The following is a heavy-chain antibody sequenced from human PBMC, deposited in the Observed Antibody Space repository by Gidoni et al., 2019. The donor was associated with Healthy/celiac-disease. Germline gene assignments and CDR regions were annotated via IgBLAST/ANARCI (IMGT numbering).Heavy chain of an antibody. CDR3: ARDPGITMIATNAFDI. CDR1: GFTLSSNY. CDR2: IYSGGST. D-gene: IGHD3-22*01. J-gene: IGHJ3*02. Sequence: EVQLVESGGGLVQPGGSLRLSCAASGFTLSSNYMRWVRQASGKGLEWVSVIYSGGSTYYADSVKGRFTISRDNSKNTLYLQMNSLRAEDTAVYYCARDPGITMIATNAFDIWGQGTMVTVSS. V-gene: IGHV3-66*02.